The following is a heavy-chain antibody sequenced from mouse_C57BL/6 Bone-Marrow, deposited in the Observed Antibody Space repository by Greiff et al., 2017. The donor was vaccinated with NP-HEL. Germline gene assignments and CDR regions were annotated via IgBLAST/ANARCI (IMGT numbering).Heavy chain of an antibody. J-gene: IGHJ1*03. V-gene: IGHV6-6*01. Sequence: EVQLQESGGGLVQPGGSMKLSCAASGFTFSDAWMDWVRQSPEKGLEWVAEIRNKANNHATYYAESVKGRFTISRDDSKSSVYLQMNSLRAEDTGIYYCTLYYDYDGYFDVWGTGTTVTVSS. CDR3: TLYYDYDGYFDV. D-gene: IGHD2-4*01. CDR2: IRNKANNHAT. CDR1: GFTFSDAW.